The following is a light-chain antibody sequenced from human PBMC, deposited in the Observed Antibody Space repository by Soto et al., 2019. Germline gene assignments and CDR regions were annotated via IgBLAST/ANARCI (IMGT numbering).Light chain of an antibody. V-gene: IGLV2-14*01. CDR3: SSYASGSIYV. CDR2: EVS. CDR1: SRDVGDYNS. J-gene: IGLJ1*01. Sequence: QSALAQPASVSGSPGQSITISCTGTSRDVGDYNSVSWYQQHTGKAPKLVIFEVSDRPSGVSNRFSGSKSGNTASLTISGLQPEDEADYYCSSYASGSIYVFGTGTKLTVL.